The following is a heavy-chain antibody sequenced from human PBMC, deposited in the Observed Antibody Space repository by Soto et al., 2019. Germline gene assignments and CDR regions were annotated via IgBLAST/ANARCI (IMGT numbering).Heavy chain of an antibody. CDR2: ISGSGGST. Sequence: EVQLLESGGGLVQPGGSLRLSCAASGFTFSSYAMSWVRQAPGKGLEWVSAISGSGGSTYYADSVKGRFTISRDNSKNTLYLQMNSLRAEETAVYYCAISAQYDFWSGYIFDYWGQGTLVTVSS. V-gene: IGHV3-23*01. J-gene: IGHJ4*02. D-gene: IGHD3-3*01. CDR3: AISAQYDFWSGYIFDY. CDR1: GFTFSSYA.